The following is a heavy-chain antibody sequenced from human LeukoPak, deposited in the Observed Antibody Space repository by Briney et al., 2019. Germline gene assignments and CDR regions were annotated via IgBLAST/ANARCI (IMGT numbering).Heavy chain of an antibody. CDR2: ISSSSSYI. D-gene: IGHD6-13*01. CDR1: GFTFSSYS. CDR3: AGPGAAGTLNRGFDP. Sequence: GGSLRLSCAASGFTFSSYSMNWVRQAPGKGLEWVSSISSSSSYIYYADSVKGRFTISRDNAKNSLYLQMNSLRAEDTAVYYCAGPGAAGTLNRGFDPWGQGTLVTVSS. V-gene: IGHV3-21*01. J-gene: IGHJ5*02.